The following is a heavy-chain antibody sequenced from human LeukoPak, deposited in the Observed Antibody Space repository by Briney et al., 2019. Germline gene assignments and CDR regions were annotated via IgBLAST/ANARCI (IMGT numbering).Heavy chain of an antibody. CDR3: ARARGDIVVVPAARVNYYYYYMDV. D-gene: IGHD2-2*01. V-gene: IGHV4-59*01. J-gene: IGHJ6*03. CDR1: GGSISSYY. Sequence: SETLSLTCTVSGGSISSYYWSWIRQPPGKGLEWIGYIYYSGSTNYNPSLKSRVTISVDTSKNQFSLKLSSVTAADTAVYYCARARGDIVVVPAARVNYYYYYMDVWGKGTTVTVSS. CDR2: IYYSGST.